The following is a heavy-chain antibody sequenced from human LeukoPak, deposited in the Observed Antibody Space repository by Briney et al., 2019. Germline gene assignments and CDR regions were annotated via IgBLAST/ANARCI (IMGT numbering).Heavy chain of an antibody. J-gene: IGHJ4*02. CDR2: IYYSGST. Sequence: SETLSLTCTVSGGSISSYYWIWIRQPPGKGLEWIGYIYYSGSTNYNPSLKSRVTISVDTSKNQFSLKLSSVTAADTAVYYCAREDGDYQGSLTFDYWGQGTLVTVSS. D-gene: IGHD4-17*01. CDR1: GGSISSYY. V-gene: IGHV4-59*01. CDR3: AREDGDYQGSLTFDY.